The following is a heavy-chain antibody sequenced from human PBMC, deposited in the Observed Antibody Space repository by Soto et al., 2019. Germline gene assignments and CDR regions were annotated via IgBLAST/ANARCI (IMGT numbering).Heavy chain of an antibody. D-gene: IGHD2-2*01. Sequence: QVTLKESGPVLVKPTETLTLTCTVSGFSLSDVRLGVSWIRQPPGKALEWLAHFFSNDERSYTTSLKGRFTLAEDTSKSQVVLTMTNVDPVDTATYYCARAGYCSDTSCYERRPDGFHPWGQGTLVTVSS. J-gene: IGHJ5*02. V-gene: IGHV2-26*01. CDR2: FFSNDER. CDR3: ARAGYCSDTSCYERRPDGFHP. CDR1: GFSLSDVRLG.